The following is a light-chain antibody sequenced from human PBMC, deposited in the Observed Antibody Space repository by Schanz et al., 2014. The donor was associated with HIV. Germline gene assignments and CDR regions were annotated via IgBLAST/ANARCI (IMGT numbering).Light chain of an antibody. CDR2: DVT. J-gene: IGLJ2*01. Sequence: QSALTQPASVSGSPGQSITLSCTGTSNDIGAYNYVSWYQQHPDKAPKLIIYDVTTRPSGISNRFSGSKSGNTASLTISGLQAEDEANYFCSSYTSGGTPVVFGGGTKLTVL. CDR1: SNDIGAYNY. CDR3: SSYTSGGTPVV. V-gene: IGLV2-14*03.